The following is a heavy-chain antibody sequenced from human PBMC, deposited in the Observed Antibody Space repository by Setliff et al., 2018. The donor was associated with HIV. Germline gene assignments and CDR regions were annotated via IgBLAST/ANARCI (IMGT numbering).Heavy chain of an antibody. J-gene: IGHJ6*04. CDR3: ARVGSYFYGSRGPNCKYFYCDMDV. CDR2: VNYKGSS. D-gene: IGHD3-10*01. V-gene: IGHV4-34*01. CDR1: GGSFSGYY. Sequence: PSETLSLTCAVYGGSFSGYYWTWIRQSPGKGLEWIGEVNYKGSSIYNPSLRGRTTISADTSKNQFSLKLSSVAGADTATYYCARVGSYFYGSRGPNCKYFYCDMDVWDKGITVTVSS.